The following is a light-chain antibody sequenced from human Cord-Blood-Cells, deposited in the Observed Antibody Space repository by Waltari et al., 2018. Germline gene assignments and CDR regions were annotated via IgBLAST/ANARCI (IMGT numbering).Light chain of an antibody. CDR2: DVS. CDR3: SSYTSSSTLV. Sequence: QSALTQPASMSGSPGQSITISCTGTSSAVGGYNHVSWYQQHPGKAPNLMIYDVSNRPSGVSNRFSGSKSGNTASLTISGLQAEDEADYYCSSYTSSSTLVFGGGTKLTVL. CDR1: SSAVGGYNH. J-gene: IGLJ3*02. V-gene: IGLV2-14*01.